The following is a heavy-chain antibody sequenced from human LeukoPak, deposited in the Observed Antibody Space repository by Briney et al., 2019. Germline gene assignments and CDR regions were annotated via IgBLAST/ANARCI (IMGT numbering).Heavy chain of an antibody. CDR3: ARGGYSSTPFDY. Sequence: TGGSLRLSCAASGFTFSSYWMSWVRQAPGKGLEWVANIKQDGSEKYYVDSVKGRFTISRDNAKNSLYLQISSLRAEDTAVYYCARGGYSSTPFDYWGQGTLVTVSS. J-gene: IGHJ4*02. CDR2: IKQDGSEK. D-gene: IGHD6-13*01. CDR1: GFTFSSYW. V-gene: IGHV3-7*01.